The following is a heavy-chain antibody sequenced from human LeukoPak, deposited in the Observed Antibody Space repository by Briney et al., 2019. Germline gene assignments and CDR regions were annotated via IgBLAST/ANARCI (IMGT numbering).Heavy chain of an antibody. CDR2: IWYDGSNK. CDR3: AREHDSGSYPDY. CDR1: GFTFSSYG. V-gene: IGHV3-33*01. J-gene: IGHJ4*02. Sequence: GGSLRLSCAASGFTFSSYGMHWVRQAPGKGLEGVAVIWYDGSNKYYADSVKGRFTISRDNSKNTLYLQMNSLRAEDTAVYYCAREHDSGSYPDYWGQGTLVSVSS. D-gene: IGHD1-26*01.